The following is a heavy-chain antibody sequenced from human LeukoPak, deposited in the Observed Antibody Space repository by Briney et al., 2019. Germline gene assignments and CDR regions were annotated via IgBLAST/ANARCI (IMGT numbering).Heavy chain of an antibody. D-gene: IGHD3-16*01. J-gene: IGHJ3*02. Sequence: PGGSLRLSCAASGFTFSSYWMHWVRQAPGKGLVWVSRINSDGSSTSYADSVKGRFTISRDNAKKTLYLQMNSLRAENTAVYYWARSRYDYSAFYIWGPRTMVTVFS. CDR1: GFTFSSYW. CDR2: INSDGSST. CDR3: ARSRYDYSAFYI. V-gene: IGHV3-74*01.